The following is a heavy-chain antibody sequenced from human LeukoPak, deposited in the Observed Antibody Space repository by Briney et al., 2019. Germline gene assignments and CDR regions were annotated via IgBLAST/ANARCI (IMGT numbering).Heavy chain of an antibody. CDR1: GGSISSYY. CDR2: IYYSGST. Sequence: SETLSLTCTVSGGSISSYYWSWIRQPPGKGLEWIGYIYYSGSTNYNPSLKSRVTISVDTSKNQFSLKLSSVTAADTAVYYCARTCSSSWYPTSSYFDYWGQGTLVTVSS. J-gene: IGHJ4*02. D-gene: IGHD6-13*01. CDR3: ARTCSSSWYPTSSYFDY. V-gene: IGHV4-59*08.